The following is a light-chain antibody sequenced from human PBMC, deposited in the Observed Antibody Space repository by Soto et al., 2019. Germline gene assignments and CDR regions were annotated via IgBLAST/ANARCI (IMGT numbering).Light chain of an antibody. V-gene: IGLV2-23*01. J-gene: IGLJ2*01. CDR2: AGS. Sequence: QSALTQPASVSGSPGQSITISCAGTSSDVSWYQQHPGKAPKLIIYAGSQRPSGVSNRFSGSVSGSTASLTISGLQADEEAAYFCGSSEFSWVFGGGTNLSVL. CDR3: GSSEFSWV. CDR1: SSDV.